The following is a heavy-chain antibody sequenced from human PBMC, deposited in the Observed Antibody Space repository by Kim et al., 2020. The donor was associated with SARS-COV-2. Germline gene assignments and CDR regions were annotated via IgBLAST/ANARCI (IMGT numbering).Heavy chain of an antibody. Sequence: GGSLRLSCAASGFTFSSDTMIWVRQAPGKGLEWVSSISSGRSYIYYADSVKGRFTISRDNAKNSLYLQMNSLRVEDTAIYYCVKGIAVDSAYWSQGIVVT. V-gene: IGHV3-21*01. D-gene: IGHD6-19*01. J-gene: IGHJ4*02. CDR3: VKGIAVDSAY. CDR1: GFTFSSDT. CDR2: ISSGRSYI.